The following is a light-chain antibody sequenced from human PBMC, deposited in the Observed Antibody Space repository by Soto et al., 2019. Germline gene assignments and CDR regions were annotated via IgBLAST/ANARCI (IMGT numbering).Light chain of an antibody. CDR3: SSYTSSSSYV. V-gene: IGLV2-14*01. J-gene: IGLJ1*01. Sequence: HSDLTQAASGSGFPGQSSTISCTRTSSDFGIYNSVSWYQQYPGKAPKLMIHDVSNRPSGVSNRFSGSKSGNTASLTISGLQAEGEADYYCSSYTSSSSYVSGSGTKVTVL. CDR1: SSDFGIYNS. CDR2: DVS.